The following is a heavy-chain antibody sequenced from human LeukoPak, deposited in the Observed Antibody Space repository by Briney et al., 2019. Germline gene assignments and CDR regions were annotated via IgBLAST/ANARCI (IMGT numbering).Heavy chain of an antibody. CDR2: IYYSGST. V-gene: IGHV4-59*01. Sequence: NPSETLSLTCTVSGGSISSYYWSWIRQPPGKGLEWIGYIYYSGSTNYNPSLKSRVTISVDTSKNQFSLKLSSVTAADTAVYYCARGPDSRKAGYWGPGTLVTVSS. CDR3: ARGPDSRKAGY. J-gene: IGHJ4*02. D-gene: IGHD1-14*01. CDR1: GGSISSYY.